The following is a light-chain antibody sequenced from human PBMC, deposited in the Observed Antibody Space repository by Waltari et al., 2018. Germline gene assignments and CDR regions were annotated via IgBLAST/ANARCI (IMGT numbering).Light chain of an antibody. CDR3: NSYEGTNTMV. V-gene: IGLV2-8*01. CDR1: SSDIGGYYC. Sequence: QSALTQPPSASGSPGQSVTISCTGTSSDIGGYYCVSWYQQHPGKAPKLMIYDVTKRPSGVPDRFSGSKSGNTAYLTVSGLQAEDEADYYCNSYEGTNTMVFGGGTKLTVL. CDR2: DVT. J-gene: IGLJ2*01.